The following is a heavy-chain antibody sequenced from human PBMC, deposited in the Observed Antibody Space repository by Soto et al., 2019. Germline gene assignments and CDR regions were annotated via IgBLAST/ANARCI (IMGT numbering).Heavy chain of an antibody. CDR1: GASISSRSSY. CDR2: FYSGST. J-gene: IGHJ5*02. Sequence: SETLSLTCIVSGASISSRSSYWGWIRQPPGKGLEWVGTFYSGSTYNNPSLKSRVTISVDTSKNQFSLNLSSVAAEDTAIYYCATTRGIAVGGSFDHWGQGTLVTVSS. D-gene: IGHD6-13*01. CDR3: ATTRGIAVGGSFDH. V-gene: IGHV4-39*01.